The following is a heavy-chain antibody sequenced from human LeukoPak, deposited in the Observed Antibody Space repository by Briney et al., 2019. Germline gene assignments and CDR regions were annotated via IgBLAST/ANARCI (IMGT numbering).Heavy chain of an antibody. D-gene: IGHD3-3*01. J-gene: IGHJ4*02. Sequence: ASVRVSCTASGYTFTTYGIRWVRQAPGQGLEWMGWISAYNGNTNYAQKLQGRVTMTTDTSTSTAYMELRSLRSDDTAVYYCARGAGYDFWSGYYSDWGQGTLVTVSS. CDR3: ARGAGYDFWSGYYSD. CDR2: ISAYNGNT. CDR1: GYTFTTYG. V-gene: IGHV1-18*01.